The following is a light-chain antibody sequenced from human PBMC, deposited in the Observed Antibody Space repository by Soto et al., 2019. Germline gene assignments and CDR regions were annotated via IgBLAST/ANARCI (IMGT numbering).Light chain of an antibody. J-gene: IGKJ1*01. CDR2: GAS. V-gene: IGKV3-20*01. CDR3: QQYGTSPRT. Sequence: EIVLMQSPGTLSLSPGERATLSCRASQSVSSNLAWYQQKPGQAPRLLIYGASSRATDISDRFSGSGSGTDFTLNISRLEPEDFAMYYCQQYGTSPRTFGQGTKV. CDR1: QSVSSN.